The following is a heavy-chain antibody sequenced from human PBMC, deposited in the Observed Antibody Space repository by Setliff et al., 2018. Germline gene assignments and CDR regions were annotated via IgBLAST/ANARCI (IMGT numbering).Heavy chain of an antibody. Sequence: ASVKVSCKASGYILNSYGISWVRQAPGQGLEWMGWISSYNDITNYAQRFQGLVTLTTDMSTSAAYMELRSLGSDDTAVYYCARGGMAAANRKGVFEYWGQGTLVTVSS. CDR3: ARGGMAAANRKGVFEY. CDR1: GYILNSYG. D-gene: IGHD6-13*01. CDR2: ISSYNDIT. J-gene: IGHJ4*02. V-gene: IGHV1-18*01.